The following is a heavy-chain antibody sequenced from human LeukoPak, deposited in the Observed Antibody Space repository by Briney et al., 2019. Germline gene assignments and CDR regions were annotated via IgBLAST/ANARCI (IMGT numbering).Heavy chain of an antibody. CDR3: ARGVVVVVPAASYFDY. Sequence: PSETLSLTCTVSGGSISSGSYYWSWIRQPAGKGLEWIGRIYISGSTNYNPSLKSRVTISGDTSKNQFSLKLSSVTAADTAVYYCARGVVVVVPAASYFDYWGQGTLVTVSS. CDR2: IYISGST. V-gene: IGHV4-61*02. J-gene: IGHJ4*02. CDR1: GGSISSGSYY. D-gene: IGHD2-2*01.